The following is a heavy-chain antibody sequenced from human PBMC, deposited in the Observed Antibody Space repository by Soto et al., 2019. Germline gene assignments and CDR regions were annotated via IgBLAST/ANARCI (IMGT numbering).Heavy chain of an antibody. D-gene: IGHD2-15*01. CDR2: IIPIFGTA. CDR1: GGTFSSYA. J-gene: IGHJ6*02. Sequence: SVKVSCTDSGGTFSSYAISWVRQAPGQGLEGMGGIIPIFGTANYAQKFQGRVTITADESTSTAYMELSSLRSEDTAVYYCARARIVVVVAATHGYYYYGMDVWGQGTTVTVSS. V-gene: IGHV1-69*13. CDR3: ARARIVVVVAATHGYYYYGMDV.